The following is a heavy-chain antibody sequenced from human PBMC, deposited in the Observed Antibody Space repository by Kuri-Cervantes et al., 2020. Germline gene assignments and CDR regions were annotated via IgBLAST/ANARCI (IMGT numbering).Heavy chain of an antibody. J-gene: IGHJ3*02. Sequence: GESLKISCAASGFTFSDYYMSWIRQAPGKGLEWVAVISYDGSNKYYADSVKGRFTISRDNSKNTLYLQMNSLRAEDTAVYYCARDPTVTTWWDAFDIWGQGTMVTVSS. CDR2: ISYDGSNK. CDR3: ARDPTVTTWWDAFDI. D-gene: IGHD4-17*01. CDR1: GFTFSDYY. V-gene: IGHV3-30-3*01.